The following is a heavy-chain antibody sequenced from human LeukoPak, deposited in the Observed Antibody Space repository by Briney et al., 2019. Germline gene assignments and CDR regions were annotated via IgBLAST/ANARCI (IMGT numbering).Heavy chain of an antibody. D-gene: IGHD6-19*01. J-gene: IGHJ4*02. V-gene: IGHV3-7*01. CDR1: GFTFKAHW. CDR2: IKQDGSEK. CDR3: ARGSGWYWLDY. Sequence: GGSLRLSCAASGFTFKAHWMSWVRQAPGKGLEWVANIKQDGSEKYYGDSVKGRFTISRDNAKNSLYLQMNSLRAEDTAVYYCARGSGWYWLDYWGQGTLVTVSS.